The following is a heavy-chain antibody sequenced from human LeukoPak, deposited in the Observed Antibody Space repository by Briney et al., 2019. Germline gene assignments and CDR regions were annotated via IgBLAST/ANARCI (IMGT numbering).Heavy chain of an antibody. Sequence: SETLSLTCSVSGGSITSHYWTWIRQPPGKRLEWIGYIYYTGSTNYNPSLKSRVTISVDTSKNQFSLKLSSVTAADTAVYYCARGSVAAADYFDYWGQGTLVTVSS. D-gene: IGHD6-19*01. V-gene: IGHV4-59*11. J-gene: IGHJ4*02. CDR1: GGSITSHY. CDR2: IYYTGST. CDR3: ARGSVAAADYFDY.